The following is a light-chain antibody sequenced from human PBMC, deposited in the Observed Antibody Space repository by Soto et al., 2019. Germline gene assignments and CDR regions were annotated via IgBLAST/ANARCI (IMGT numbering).Light chain of an antibody. J-gene: IGKJ2*01. V-gene: IGKV1-5*03. CDR3: QQYYSYYT. CDR1: QSISSW. CDR2: KAS. Sequence: DIQMTQSPSTLSASVGDRVTITCRASQSISSWLAWYQQKPGKAPKVLIYKASSLESGVPSRFSGSGSGTDFTLTISSLQPDDFATYYCQQYYSYYTFGQGTKLEIK.